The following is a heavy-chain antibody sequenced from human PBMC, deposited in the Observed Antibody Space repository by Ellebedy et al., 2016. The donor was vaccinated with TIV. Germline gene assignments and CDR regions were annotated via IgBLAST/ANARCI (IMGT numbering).Heavy chain of an antibody. D-gene: IGHD2-2*01. Sequence: GESLKISCAASGFTFSNSGMHWVRQALGKGLEWVTFISYDGTNKSFADSVKGRFTISRDNSKNTLFLQMNSLRAEDTAVYYCAKGGSSDTGCDYWGQGTLVTVSS. CDR3: AKGGSSDTGCDY. CDR2: ISYDGTNK. CDR1: GFTFSNSG. V-gene: IGHV3-30*18. J-gene: IGHJ4*02.